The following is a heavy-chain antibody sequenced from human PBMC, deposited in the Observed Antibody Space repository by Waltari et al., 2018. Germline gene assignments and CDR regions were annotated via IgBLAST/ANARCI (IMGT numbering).Heavy chain of an antibody. Sequence: QITLKESGPTLVKPTQTLTLTCTFSGFSLNTFGVGVGWIRQPPGKALEWLALIFSNDDKRYSPSLNSRLTITKDTSENQVVLTMTNVDPMDTATYYCAKNGGSSWFDPWGQGVLVTVSS. CDR3: AKNGGSSWFDP. V-gene: IGHV2-5*01. CDR1: GFSLNTFGVG. D-gene: IGHD2-15*01. J-gene: IGHJ5*02. CDR2: IFSNDDK.